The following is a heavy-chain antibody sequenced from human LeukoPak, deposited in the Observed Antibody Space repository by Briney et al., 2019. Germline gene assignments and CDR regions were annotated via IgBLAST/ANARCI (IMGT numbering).Heavy chain of an antibody. CDR3: AKDEMPIITVAGTGPLAFDS. D-gene: IGHD6-19*01. CDR2: ISYDGSEK. V-gene: IGHV3-30*18. Sequence: GSLRLSCEASGFTFRTYGMHWVRQAPGKGLEWISIISYDGSEKYYADSVKGRFTISRDNSKNTLYLQMNSLRVEDTALYYCAKDEMPIITVAGTGPLAFDSWGQGTKVIVSS. J-gene: IGHJ3*02. CDR1: GFTFRTYG.